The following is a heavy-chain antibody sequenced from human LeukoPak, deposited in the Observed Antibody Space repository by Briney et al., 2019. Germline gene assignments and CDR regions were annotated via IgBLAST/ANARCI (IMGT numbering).Heavy chain of an antibody. J-gene: IGHJ4*02. CDR1: GXTFSSYS. CDR3: ARAGSGTYNLDY. CDR2: ISSSSVYI. D-gene: IGHD1-26*01. V-gene: IGHV3-21*01. Sequence: GGSLRLSCAASGXTFSSYSINWVRQAPGKGLEWVSSISSSSVYIYYAHSLKGRFTISRDNAKNSLYLQMNSLRAEDTAVYYCARAGSGTYNLDYWGQGTLVTVSS.